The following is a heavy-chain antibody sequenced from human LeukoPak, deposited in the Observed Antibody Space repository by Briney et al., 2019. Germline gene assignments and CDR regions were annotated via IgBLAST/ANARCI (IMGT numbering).Heavy chain of an antibody. CDR3: ASRIVGAPSPFDP. CDR1: GGSTSSSSYY. CDR2: IYYSGST. V-gene: IGHV4-39*01. Sequence: SETLSLTCTVSGGSTSSSSYYWGWIRQPPGKGLEWIGSIYYSGSTYYNPSLKSRVTISVDTSKNQFSLRLSSVTGADTAVYYCASRIVGAPSPFDPWGQGTLVTVSS. D-gene: IGHD1-26*01. J-gene: IGHJ5*02.